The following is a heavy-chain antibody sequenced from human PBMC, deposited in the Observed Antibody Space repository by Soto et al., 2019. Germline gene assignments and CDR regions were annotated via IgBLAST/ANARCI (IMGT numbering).Heavy chain of an antibody. CDR3: ARWKDDYGDYENFDY. D-gene: IGHD4-17*01. J-gene: IGHJ4*02. V-gene: IGHV4-34*01. CDR1: GGSFSGYY. Sequence: SETLSLTCSVYGGSFSGYYWSWIRQPPGKGLEWIGEINHSGSTNYNPSLKSRVTISVDTSKNQFSLKLSSVTAADTAVYYCARWKDDYGDYENFDYWGQGTLVTAPQ. CDR2: INHSGST.